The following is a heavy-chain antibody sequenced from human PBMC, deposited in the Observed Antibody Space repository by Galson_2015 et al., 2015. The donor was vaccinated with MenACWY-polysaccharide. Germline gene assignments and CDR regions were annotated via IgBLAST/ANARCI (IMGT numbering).Heavy chain of an antibody. CDR2: TTPIFETA. J-gene: IGHJ4*02. D-gene: IGHD4-23*01. CDR3: ARLSTVASSGGFGF. V-gene: IGHV1-69*13. CDR1: GGTFSSYG. Sequence: SVKVSCKVSGGTFSSYGIIWVRQAPGQGLECMGGTTPIFETANYAPNFQDRVTIAADDSTSTTYMEMSNLRFEDTAVYYYARLSTVASSGGFGFWGQGTLVTVSS.